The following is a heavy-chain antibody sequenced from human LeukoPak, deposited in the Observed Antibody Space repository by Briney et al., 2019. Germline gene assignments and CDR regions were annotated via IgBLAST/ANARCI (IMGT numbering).Heavy chain of an antibody. Sequence: PSETLSLTCTVSGYSISSGYYWGWIRQPPGKGLEWIGSIYHSGSTYYNPSLKSRVTISVDTSKNQFSLKLSSVTAADTAVYYCARLLATFTTWDYWGQGTLVTVSS. CDR1: GYSISSGYY. J-gene: IGHJ4*02. CDR2: IYHSGST. V-gene: IGHV4-38-2*02. D-gene: IGHD3-22*01. CDR3: ARLLATFTTWDY.